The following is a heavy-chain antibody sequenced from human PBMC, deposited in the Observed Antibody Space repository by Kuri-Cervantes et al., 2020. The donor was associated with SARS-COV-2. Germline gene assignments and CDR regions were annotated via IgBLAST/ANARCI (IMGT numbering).Heavy chain of an antibody. CDR3: AREGHYFDSGSYRLDV. V-gene: IGHV1-18*01. D-gene: IGHD3-10*01. CDR1: GYTFTSHT. CDR2: ISAYNGNT. J-gene: IGHJ6*02. Sequence: ASVKVSCKASGYTFTSHTFSWVRQAPGQGLEWMGWISAYNGNTYYRQKFQGRVTMTTDTSTTTAYMELRSLRSDDTAVYYCAREGHYFDSGSYRLDVWGQGTTVTVSS.